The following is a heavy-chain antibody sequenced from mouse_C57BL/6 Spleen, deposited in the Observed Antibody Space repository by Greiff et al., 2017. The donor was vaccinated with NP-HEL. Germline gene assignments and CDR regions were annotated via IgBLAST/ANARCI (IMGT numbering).Heavy chain of an antibody. J-gene: IGHJ2*01. Sequence: SGPELVKPGASVKISCKASGYTFTDYYMNWVKQSHGKSLEWIGDINPNNGGTSYNQKFKGKATLTVDKSSSTAYMELRSLTSEDSAVYYCARGGYSNWGQGTTLTVSS. CDR3: ARGGYSN. CDR1: GYTFTDYY. V-gene: IGHV1-26*01. D-gene: IGHD2-5*01. CDR2: INPNNGGT.